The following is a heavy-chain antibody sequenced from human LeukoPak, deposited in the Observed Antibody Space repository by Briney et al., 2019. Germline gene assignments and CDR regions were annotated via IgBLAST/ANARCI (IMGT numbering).Heavy chain of an antibody. D-gene: IGHD3-10*01. J-gene: IGHJ4*02. V-gene: IGHV3-33*08. Sequence: PGGSLRLSCAASGFTLSDHLMDWVRQAPGKGLEWVAIIWYDGSNKYYADSVKGRFTISRDNSKNTLYPQMNSLRAEDTAVYYCARDGQRITMVRGVIPTSDYYFDYWGQGTLVTVSS. CDR3: ARDGQRITMVRGVIPTSDYYFDY. CDR1: GFTLSDHL. CDR2: IWYDGSNK.